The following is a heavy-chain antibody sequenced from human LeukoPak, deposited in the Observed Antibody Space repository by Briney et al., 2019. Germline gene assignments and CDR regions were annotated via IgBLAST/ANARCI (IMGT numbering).Heavy chain of an antibody. CDR1: VFGFSSYW. D-gene: IGHD6-13*01. Sequence: GGSLRLSCLASVFGFSSYWMNWGRQAQGKGPEWLANIKQDGSQTYYVDSVKGRFTISRDNAKNSLYLQMNSLRAGDAAVYYCATDAVGDSWSDYWGQGTLVTVSS. CDR2: IKQDGSQT. CDR3: ATDAVGDSWSDY. J-gene: IGHJ4*02. V-gene: IGHV3-7*01.